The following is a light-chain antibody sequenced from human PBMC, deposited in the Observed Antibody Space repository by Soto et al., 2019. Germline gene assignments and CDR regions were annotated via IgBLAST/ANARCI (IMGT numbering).Light chain of an antibody. V-gene: IGKV1-5*03. CDR2: KAS. Sequence: DIQMTQSPSTLSASVGDRVTITCRASQNINGILAWYQQKPGKAPKLLIYKASTLISGVPSRFSGDDSGTDFTLTITSLLPDDFAPYYCQQYSAYPLSSGGGTKVEIK. J-gene: IGKJ4*01. CDR3: QQYSAYPLS. CDR1: QNINGI.